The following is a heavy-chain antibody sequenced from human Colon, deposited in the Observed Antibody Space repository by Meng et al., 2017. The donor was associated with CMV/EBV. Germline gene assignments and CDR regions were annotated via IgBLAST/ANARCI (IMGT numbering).Heavy chain of an antibody. CDR1: GYTLSPYH. J-gene: IGHJ4*02. V-gene: IGHV1-2*02. Sequence: QVQLVESGSEVEKPGGAVKVSCKASGYTLSPYHVHWVRQAPGQGLEWVGCMLPKTDALDYAQKVRSRITLTTDTSITTAYMELSGLTSDDTAVYYCRRENWYYDYWGLGTLVTVSS. CDR3: RRENWYYDY. D-gene: IGHD1-1*01. CDR2: MLPKTDAL.